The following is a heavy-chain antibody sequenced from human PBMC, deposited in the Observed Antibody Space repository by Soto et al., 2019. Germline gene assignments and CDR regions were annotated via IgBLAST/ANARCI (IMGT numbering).Heavy chain of an antibody. CDR2: ISYDGSNK. Sequence: QVQLVESGGGVVQPGRSLRLSCAASGFTFSSYGMHWVRQAPGKGLEWVAAISYDGSNKYYADSVKGRFTISRDNSKNTLYLQMNSLTAEDTAVYYCTKDVVVVVAATGFDYWCQGTLVTVSS. J-gene: IGHJ4*02. D-gene: IGHD2-15*01. CDR3: TKDVVVVVAATGFDY. CDR1: GFTFSSYG. V-gene: IGHV3-30*18.